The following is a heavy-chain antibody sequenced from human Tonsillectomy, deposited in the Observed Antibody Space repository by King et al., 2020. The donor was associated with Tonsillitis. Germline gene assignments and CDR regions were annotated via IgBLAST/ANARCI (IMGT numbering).Heavy chain of an antibody. Sequence: VQLVESGGGVVQPERSLRLSCAASGITFSSYGMHWVRQAPGKGLEWVAVISYDGSNKYYADSVKGRFTISRDNSKNTLYLQMNSLRAEDTAVYYCAKGVGTGTGWSRGDGMDVWGQGTTVTVSS. D-gene: IGHD6-19*01. V-gene: IGHV3-30*18. CDR3: AKGVGTGTGWSRGDGMDV. J-gene: IGHJ6*02. CDR2: ISYDGSNK. CDR1: GITFSSYG.